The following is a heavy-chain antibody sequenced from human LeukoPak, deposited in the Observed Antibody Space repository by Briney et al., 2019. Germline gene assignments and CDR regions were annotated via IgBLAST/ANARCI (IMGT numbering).Heavy chain of an antibody. V-gene: IGHV1-2*02. CDR1: GDTFTGYY. Sequence: ASVKVSCKASGDTFTGYYMHWVRQAPGQGLEWMGWINPNSGGTNYAQKFQGRVTMTRDTSISTAYMELSRLRSDDTAVYYCARDRLVVPHNWFDPWGQGTLVTVSS. J-gene: IGHJ5*02. D-gene: IGHD2-2*01. CDR3: ARDRLVVPHNWFDP. CDR2: INPNSGGT.